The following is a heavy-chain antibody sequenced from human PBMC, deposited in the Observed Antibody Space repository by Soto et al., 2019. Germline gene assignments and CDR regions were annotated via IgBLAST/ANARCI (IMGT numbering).Heavy chain of an antibody. CDR3: ARGRARGSSSPSDY. CDR2: INHSGST. D-gene: IGHD6-6*01. J-gene: IGHJ4*02. V-gene: IGHV4-34*01. CDR1: GGSFSGYY. Sequence: QVQLPQWGAGLLKPSETLSLTCAVYGGSFSGYYWGWIRQPPGKGLEWIGEINHSGSTNYNPSLKSRVTISVDTSKNQFSLKLSSVTAADTAVYYCARGRARGSSSPSDYWGQGTLVTVSS.